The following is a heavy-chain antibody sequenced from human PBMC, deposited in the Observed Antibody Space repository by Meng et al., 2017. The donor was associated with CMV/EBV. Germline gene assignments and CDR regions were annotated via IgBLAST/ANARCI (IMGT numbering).Heavy chain of an antibody. CDR1: GFTFSSYA. D-gene: IGHD3-22*01. CDR3: AGDTYYYDSSGYYCLDY. CDR2: ISYDGSNK. J-gene: IGHJ4*02. Sequence: GGSLRLSCAASGFTFSSYAMHWVRQAPGKGLEWVAVISYDGSNKYYADSVKGRFTIARDKSKNTMYLQMNSLRAEDTAVYYGAGDTYYYDSSGYYCLDYWGQGTLVTVSS. V-gene: IGHV3-30-3*01.